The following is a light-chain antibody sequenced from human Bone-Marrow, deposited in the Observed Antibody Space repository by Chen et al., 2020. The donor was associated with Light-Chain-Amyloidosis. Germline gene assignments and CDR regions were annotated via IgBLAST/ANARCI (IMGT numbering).Light chain of an antibody. CDR3: QQRSNWPQRT. CDR2: DAS. CDR1: QSVRRY. J-gene: IGKJ1*01. Sequence: DIVLTQSPATRSLSPGERATLSCRASQSVRRYLDWYQQKPGQAPRLLIYDASNRASGLPARFSGSGSGTDFTLTISSLEPEDFAVYYCQQRSNWPQRTFGQGTKVEIK. V-gene: IGKV3-11*01.